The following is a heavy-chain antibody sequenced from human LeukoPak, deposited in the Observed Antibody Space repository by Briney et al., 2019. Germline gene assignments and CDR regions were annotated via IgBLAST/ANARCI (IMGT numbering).Heavy chain of an antibody. V-gene: IGHV1-24*01. Sequence: ASVKVSCKVSGYTLTELSMHWVRQAPGKGLEWMGGFDPEDGETIYAQKFRGRVTMTEDTSTDTAYMELSSLRSEDTAVYYCATGVVVAAKSGFDYWGQGTLVTVSS. J-gene: IGHJ4*02. CDR1: GYTLTELS. CDR2: FDPEDGET. CDR3: ATGVVVAAKSGFDY. D-gene: IGHD2-15*01.